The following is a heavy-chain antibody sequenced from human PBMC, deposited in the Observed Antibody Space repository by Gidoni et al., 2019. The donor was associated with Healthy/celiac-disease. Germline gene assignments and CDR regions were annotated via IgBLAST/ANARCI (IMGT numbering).Heavy chain of an antibody. Sequence: QVQLQESGPGLVKPSETLSLTCPVSGCSISSYYWRWIRQPPGKGLEWIGYIYYSGSTNYNPSLKSRVTISVDTSKNQFSLKLSSVTAADTAVYYCARLAHYYDSSGYSGGMDVWGQGTTVTVSS. CDR1: GCSISSYY. V-gene: IGHV4-59*08. CDR3: ARLAHYYDSSGYSGGMDV. CDR2: IYYSGST. J-gene: IGHJ6*02. D-gene: IGHD3-22*01.